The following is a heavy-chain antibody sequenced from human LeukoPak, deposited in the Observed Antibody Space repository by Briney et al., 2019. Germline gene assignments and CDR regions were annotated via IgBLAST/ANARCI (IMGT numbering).Heavy chain of an antibody. CDR2: FDPEDCET. CDR3: ATAPITMIGKDRGPAESFQH. V-gene: IGHV1-24*01. CDR1: GYTLTELS. J-gene: IGHJ1*01. Sequence: ASVKVPCKVSGYTLTELSMHGVRQAPGKGLEGMGGFDPEDCETVYVQKFQGRVTMTEDTSPETAYMALSSLRSEDTAVYSCATAPITMIGKDRGPAESFQHWGQGTLVTVSS. D-gene: IGHD3-22*01.